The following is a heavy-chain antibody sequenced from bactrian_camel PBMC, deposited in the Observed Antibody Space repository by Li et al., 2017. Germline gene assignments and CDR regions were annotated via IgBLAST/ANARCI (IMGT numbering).Heavy chain of an antibody. D-gene: IGHD2*01. J-gene: IGHJ4*01. Sequence: HVQLVESGGGSVQAGESLTLSCVASGYAFGTYAGGWFRQIPGKAREGVASITTDKRTMYADHVKGRFLISRDNAENTLHLQMNSLVPEDSAMYYCAARPSARVYSCTRESYRYNYWGQGTQVTVS. V-gene: IGHV3S55*01. CDR2: ITTDKRT. CDR3: AARPSARVYSCTRESYRYNY. CDR1: GYAFGTYA.